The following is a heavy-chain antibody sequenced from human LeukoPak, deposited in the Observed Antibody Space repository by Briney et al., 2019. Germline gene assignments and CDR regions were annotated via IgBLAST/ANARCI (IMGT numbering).Heavy chain of an antibody. CDR3: ARDRGATSAFDI. Sequence: GGSLRLSCAASGFTFSSYSMTWARQAPGKGLEWVSSITSSSGYIYYADSVKGRFTISRDNAKNSLYLQMNSLRAEDTAMYYCARDRGATSAFDIWGQGTMVTVSS. CDR2: ITSSSGYI. CDR1: GFTFSSYS. V-gene: IGHV3-21*01. D-gene: IGHD1-26*01. J-gene: IGHJ3*02.